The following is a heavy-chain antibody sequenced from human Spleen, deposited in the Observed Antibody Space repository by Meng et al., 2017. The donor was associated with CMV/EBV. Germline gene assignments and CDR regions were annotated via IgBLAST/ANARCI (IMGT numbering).Heavy chain of an antibody. D-gene: IGHD5-18*01. CDR3: ARADGVDTAMVMTLDTLDV. Sequence: GESLKISCAASGFTFSDYTIHWVRQAPGKGLEWVSLISYDGSNKYYADSVKGRFTISRDNSKNTLYLQMNSLRAEDTAVYYCARADGVDTAMVMTLDTLDVWGQGTTVTVSS. V-gene: IGHV3-30*04. CDR1: GFTFSDYT. J-gene: IGHJ6*02. CDR2: ISYDGSNK.